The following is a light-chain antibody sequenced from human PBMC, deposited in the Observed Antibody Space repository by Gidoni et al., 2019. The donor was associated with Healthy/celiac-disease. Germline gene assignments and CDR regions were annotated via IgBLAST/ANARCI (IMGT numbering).Light chain of an antibody. V-gene: IGKV3-11*01. CDR1: QSVRSY. Sequence: EIVLTQSPATLSLSPGDRATLSCRASQSVRSYLAWYQQKPGQAPRLLIYDASNSATGIPARVSGSGSVTDCTLTISSLEPEDFAVYYCPQRSNWPLTFGGGTKVEIK. CDR2: DAS. J-gene: IGKJ4*01. CDR3: PQRSNWPLT.